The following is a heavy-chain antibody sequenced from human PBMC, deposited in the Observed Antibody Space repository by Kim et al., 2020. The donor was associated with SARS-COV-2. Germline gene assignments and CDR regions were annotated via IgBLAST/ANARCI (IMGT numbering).Heavy chain of an antibody. V-gene: IGHV3-23*03. Sequence: GGSLRLSCAASGFTFGSYDMSWVRQAPGKGLEWVSIIYSGGVSIYYADSVKGRFTISRDNSKNTLYLQMNSLRAEDTAVYYCATYCSGGICLDVFDIWGQGTMVTVSS. J-gene: IGHJ3*02. CDR3: ATYCSGGICLDVFDI. CDR1: GFTFGSYD. CDR2: IYSGGVSI. D-gene: IGHD2-15*01.